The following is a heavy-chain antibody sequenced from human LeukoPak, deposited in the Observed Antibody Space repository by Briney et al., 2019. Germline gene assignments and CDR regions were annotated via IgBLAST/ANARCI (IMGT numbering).Heavy chain of an antibody. CDR3: ARAGAGTIGGFGAFDI. D-gene: IGHD6-19*01. CDR1: GFSFSTYC. CDR2: IKQDGDKR. V-gene: IGHV3-7*01. J-gene: IGHJ3*02. Sequence: QTGGSLRLSCAASGFSFSTYCMSWVRQAPGKGLEWVANIKQDGDKRNYGDSVKGRFTISRDNARNSLYLQMNSLRAEDTAVYYCARAGAGTIGGFGAFDIWGQGTMVTVSS.